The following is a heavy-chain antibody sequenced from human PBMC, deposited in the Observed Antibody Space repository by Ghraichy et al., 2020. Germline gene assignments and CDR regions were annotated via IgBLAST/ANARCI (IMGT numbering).Heavy chain of an antibody. D-gene: IGHD2-2*02. J-gene: IGHJ6*03. CDR2: IYYSGST. V-gene: IGHV4-59*01. CDR1: GGSISSYY. Sequence: SETLSLTCTVSGGSISSYYWSWIRQPPGKGLEWIGYIYYSGSTNYNPSLKSRVTISVDTSKNQFSLKLSSVTAADTAVYYCARARYCSSTSCYTDSDYYYYMDVWGKGTTVTVSS. CDR3: ARARYCSSTSCYTDSDYYYYMDV.